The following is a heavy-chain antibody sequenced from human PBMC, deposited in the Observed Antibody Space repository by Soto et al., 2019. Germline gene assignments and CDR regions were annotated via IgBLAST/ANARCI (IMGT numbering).Heavy chain of an antibody. CDR3: AKDPQDDILTGTSGGNYFGY. CDR2: ISYDGSNK. Sequence: PGGSLRLSCAASGFTFSSYGMHWVRQAPGKGLEWVAVISYDGSNKYYADSVKGRFTISRDNSKNTLYLQMNSLRAEDTAVYYCAKDPQDDILTGTSGGNYFGYWGQGTLVTVSS. D-gene: IGHD3-9*01. V-gene: IGHV3-30*18. J-gene: IGHJ4*02. CDR1: GFTFSSYG.